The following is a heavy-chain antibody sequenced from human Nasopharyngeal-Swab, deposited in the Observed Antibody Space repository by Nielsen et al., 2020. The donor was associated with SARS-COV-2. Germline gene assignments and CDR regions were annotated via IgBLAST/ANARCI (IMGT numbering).Heavy chain of an antibody. Sequence: GESLKISCAASGFSFSSYAMSWVRQTPGKGLEWVSGISASGGSIYYADSVKGRFTISRDNSRNTLSLQMNSLRVEDTAVYYCAKDSTMISYWGQGTLVTVSS. J-gene: IGHJ4*02. CDR2: ISASGGSI. CDR1: GFSFSSYA. V-gene: IGHV3-23*01. D-gene: IGHD3-22*01. CDR3: AKDSTMISY.